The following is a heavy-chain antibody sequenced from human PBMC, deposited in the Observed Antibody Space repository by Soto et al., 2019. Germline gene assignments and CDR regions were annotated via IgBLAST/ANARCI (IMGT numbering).Heavy chain of an antibody. J-gene: IGHJ4*02. D-gene: IGHD6-19*01. Sequence: PGGSLRLSCAASGFTFSNAWMSWVRQAPGKGLEWVGRIKSKTDGGTTDYAAPVKGRFTIPRDDSKNTLYLQMNSLKTEDTAVYYCTTEGIAVAGTYFDYWAQATLVTVSS. V-gene: IGHV3-15*01. CDR1: GFTFSNAW. CDR3: TTEGIAVAGTYFDY. CDR2: IKSKTDGGTT.